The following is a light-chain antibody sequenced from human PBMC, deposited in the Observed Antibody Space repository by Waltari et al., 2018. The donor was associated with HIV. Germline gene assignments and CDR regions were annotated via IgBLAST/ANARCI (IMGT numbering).Light chain of an antibody. CDR1: KSVSGNY. J-gene: IGKJ4*01. CDR2: GAY. CDR3: QQYTTSPLT. Sequence: EIVLTQSPGTLSLSPGERATLSCRASKSVSGNYLAWYQHKPGQAPRLLIYGAYRRASDIPDRFSGSGSGTDFTLTISRLEPEDFAVYHCQQYTTSPLTFGGGTKVEI. V-gene: IGKV3-20*01.